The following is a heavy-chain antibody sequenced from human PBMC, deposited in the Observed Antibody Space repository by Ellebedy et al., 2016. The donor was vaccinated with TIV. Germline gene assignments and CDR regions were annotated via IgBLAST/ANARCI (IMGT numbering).Heavy chain of an antibody. CDR2: IYYSRST. CDR3: ARLGLKSGSYYYFDY. J-gene: IGHJ4*02. D-gene: IGHD1-26*01. Sequence: MPSETLSLTCTVSGGSISSYYWSWIRQPPGKGLEWIGYIYYSRSTNYNPSLKSRVTISVDTSKNQFSLKLSSVTAADTAVYFCARLGLKSGSYYYFDYWGQGTLVTVSS. CDR1: GGSISSYY. V-gene: IGHV4-59*08.